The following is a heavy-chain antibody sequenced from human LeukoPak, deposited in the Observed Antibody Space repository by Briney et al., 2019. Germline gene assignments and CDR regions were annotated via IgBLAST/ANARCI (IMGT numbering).Heavy chain of an antibody. D-gene: IGHD6-6*01. CDR2: IYHSGST. Sequence: SETLSLTCTVSGYSISSGYYWGWIRQPPGKWLEWIGSIYHSGSTYYNPSLKSRVTISVDTSKHQFPLKLSSVTAADTAVYYCARPRSAASPRDAFDIWGQGTMVTVSS. J-gene: IGHJ3*02. CDR1: GYSISSGYY. CDR3: ARPRSAASPRDAFDI. V-gene: IGHV4-38-2*02.